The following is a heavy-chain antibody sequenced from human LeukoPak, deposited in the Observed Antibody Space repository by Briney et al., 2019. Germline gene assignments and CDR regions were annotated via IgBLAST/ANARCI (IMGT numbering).Heavy chain of an antibody. CDR2: IYPGDSDT. CDR3: ARHPDYSNYALPNFDY. J-gene: IGHJ4*02. D-gene: IGHD4-11*01. V-gene: IGHV5-51*01. CDR1: RYSFTRSS. Sequence: PLTISCKGSRYSFTRSSIGSVRQIPGKRLDRIGIIYPGDSDTRYSPSFQGQVTISADKSISTAYLQWSSLKASDTAMYYCARHPDYSNYALPNFDYWGQGTLVTVSS.